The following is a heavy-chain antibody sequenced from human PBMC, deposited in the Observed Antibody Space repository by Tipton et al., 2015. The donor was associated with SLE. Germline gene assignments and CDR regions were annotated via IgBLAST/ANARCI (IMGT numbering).Heavy chain of an antibody. J-gene: IGHJ4*02. CDR2: IYYSGST. D-gene: IGHD2-8*01. V-gene: IGHV4-39*07. Sequence: GSLRLSCTVSGGSISSSSYYWAWIRQPPGKGPEWIGTIYYSGSTYYYPSLKSRITISVDTSKNQFSLEVRSVTAADTAVYYCVRLRSKVLIDYWGQGTLVTVSS. CDR3: VRLRSKVLIDY. CDR1: GGSISSSSYY.